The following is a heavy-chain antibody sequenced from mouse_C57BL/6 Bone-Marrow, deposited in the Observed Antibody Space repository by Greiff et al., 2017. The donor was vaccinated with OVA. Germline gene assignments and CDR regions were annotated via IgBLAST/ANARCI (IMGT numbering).Heavy chain of an antibody. CDR2: INPNNGGT. V-gene: IGHV1-26*01. Sequence: EVQLQQSGPELVKPGASVKISCKASGYTFTDYYMNWVKQSHGKSLEWIGDINPNNGGTSYNQKFKGKATLTVDKSSSTAYMELRSLTSEDSAVYYCAHTVVATPYYAMDYWGQGTSVTVSS. D-gene: IGHD1-1*01. CDR1: GYTFTDYY. J-gene: IGHJ4*01. CDR3: AHTVVATPYYAMDY.